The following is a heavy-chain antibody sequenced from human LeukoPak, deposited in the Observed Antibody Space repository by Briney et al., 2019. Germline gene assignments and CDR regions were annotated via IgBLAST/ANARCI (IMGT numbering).Heavy chain of an antibody. CDR1: GYTFTGYY. D-gene: IGHD2-2*01. Sequence: GASVKVSCKASGYTFTGYYIHWVRQAPGQGLEWMGWINPNSGGTNYAQKFQGRVTMTRDTSISTAYMELSRLRSDDTAVYYCARGSRLHCDIVVVPAAPDLDYWGQGTLVTVPS. CDR3: ARGSRLHCDIVVVPAAPDLDY. V-gene: IGHV1-2*02. CDR2: INPNSGGT. J-gene: IGHJ4*02.